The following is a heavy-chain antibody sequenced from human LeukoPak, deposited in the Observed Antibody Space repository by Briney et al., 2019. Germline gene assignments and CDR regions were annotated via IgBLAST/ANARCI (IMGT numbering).Heavy chain of an antibody. CDR3: ARDTRWDYVWGSYRYPLALDY. CDR1: GFTFSSYA. V-gene: IGHV3-30-3*01. Sequence: GGSLRLSCAASGFTFSSYAMPWVRQAPGKGLEWVAVISYDGSNKYYADSVKGRFTISRDNSKNTLYLQMNSLRAEDTAVYYCARDTRWDYVWGSYRYPLALDYWGQGTLVTVSS. J-gene: IGHJ4*02. D-gene: IGHD3-16*02. CDR2: ISYDGSNK.